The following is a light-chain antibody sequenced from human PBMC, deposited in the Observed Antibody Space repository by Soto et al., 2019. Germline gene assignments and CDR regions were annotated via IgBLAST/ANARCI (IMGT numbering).Light chain of an antibody. CDR1: QSISSW. J-gene: IGKJ1*01. CDR2: DAY. Sequence: DIQMTQAPSTLSASVGDRVTITCRASQSISSWLAWYQQKPGKAPKLLIYDAYSLKSGVPSRFSGSGSGTEFSLTISSLQPDDFATYYFQQYTSFPWTFGLGTKVEIK. V-gene: IGKV1-5*01. CDR3: QQYTSFPWT.